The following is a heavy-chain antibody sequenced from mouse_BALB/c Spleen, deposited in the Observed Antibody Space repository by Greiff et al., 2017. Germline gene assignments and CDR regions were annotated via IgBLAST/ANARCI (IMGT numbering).Heavy chain of an antibody. CDR3: ARSDYYRYDGWFAY. D-gene: IGHD2-14*01. CDR2: IYPGDGDT. V-gene: IGHV1-80*01. CDR1: GYAFSSYW. Sequence: QVQLQQSGAELVRPGSSVKISCKASGYAFSSYWMNWVKQRPGQGLEWIGQIYPGDGDTNYNGKFKGKATLTADKPSSTAYMQLSSLTSEDSAVYFCARSDYYRYDGWFAYWGQGTLVTVSA. J-gene: IGHJ3*01.